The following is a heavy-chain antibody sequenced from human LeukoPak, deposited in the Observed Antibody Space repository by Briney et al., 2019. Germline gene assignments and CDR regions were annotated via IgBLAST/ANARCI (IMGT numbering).Heavy chain of an antibody. J-gene: IGHJ4*02. CDR3: AKQHIVVVVAAISY. CDR1: EFSVGSNY. CDR2: IYSGGST. D-gene: IGHD2-15*01. Sequence: GGSLRLSCAASEFSVGSNYMTWVRQAPGKGLEWVSLIYSGGSTYYADSVKGRFTISRDNSKNTLYLQMNSLRAEDTAVYYCAKQHIVVVVAAISYWGQGTLVTVSS. V-gene: IGHV3-66*04.